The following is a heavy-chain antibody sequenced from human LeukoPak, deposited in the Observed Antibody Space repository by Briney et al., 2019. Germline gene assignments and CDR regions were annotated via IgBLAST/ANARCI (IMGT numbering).Heavy chain of an antibody. D-gene: IGHD4-17*01. Sequence: GGSLRLSCAASGFTFSSYEMNWVRQAPGKGLEWVSYISSSGSTIYYADSVKGRFTISRDNAKNSLYLQMSSLRAEDTAVYYCARSSDYGDYTFDYWGQGTLVTVSS. CDR1: GFTFSSYE. V-gene: IGHV3-48*03. CDR2: ISSSGSTI. CDR3: ARSSDYGDYTFDY. J-gene: IGHJ4*02.